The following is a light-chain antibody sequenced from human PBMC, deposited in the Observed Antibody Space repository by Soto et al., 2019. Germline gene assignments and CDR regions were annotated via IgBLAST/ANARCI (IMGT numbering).Light chain of an antibody. Sequence: EIGLTQSPATLSLSPGERATLSCRARQSVSRYLAWYQQKPGQAPRLLIYDASNRATGIPARFSGSGSGTDFTLTISSLVPEEYAVYYCRQRSNWPPITFGQGTLLEI. V-gene: IGKV3-11*01. CDR1: QSVSRY. CDR3: RQRSNWPPIT. J-gene: IGKJ5*01. CDR2: DAS.